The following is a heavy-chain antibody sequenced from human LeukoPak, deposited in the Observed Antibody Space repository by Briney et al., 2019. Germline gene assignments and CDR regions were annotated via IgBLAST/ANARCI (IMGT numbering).Heavy chain of an antibody. D-gene: IGHD5-12*01. CDR1: GFTFSSYA. V-gene: IGHV3-23*01. J-gene: IGHJ4*02. CDR3: AKDLSAILFGYNSFDY. Sequence: GGSLRLSCAASGFTFSSYAMSWVRQAPGKGLEWVSAISGSGGSTYYADSVKGRFTISRDNSKNTLYLQMNSLRAEDTAVYYCAKDLSAILFGYNSFDYWGQGTLVTVSS. CDR2: ISGSGGST.